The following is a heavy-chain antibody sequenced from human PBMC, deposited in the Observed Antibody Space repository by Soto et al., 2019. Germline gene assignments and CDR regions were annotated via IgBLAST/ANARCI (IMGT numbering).Heavy chain of an antibody. J-gene: IGHJ4*02. CDR2: INGYNGNT. Sequence: ASVKVSCKASGYTFTSYGISWVRQAPGQGLEWMGWINGYNGNTNYAQKFQGRVTMTTDTSTTTAYMELSSLRSEDTAVYYCATVTGQQLAYFDYWGQGTLVTVSS. D-gene: IGHD6-13*01. CDR3: ATVTGQQLAYFDY. CDR1: GYTFTSYG. V-gene: IGHV1-18*01.